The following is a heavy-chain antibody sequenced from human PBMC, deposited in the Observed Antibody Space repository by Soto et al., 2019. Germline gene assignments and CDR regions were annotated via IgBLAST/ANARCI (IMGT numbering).Heavy chain of an antibody. CDR2: IWYDGSNK. D-gene: IGHD6-6*01. CDR3: ARDFMGSSIAARPVTYGMDV. J-gene: IGHJ6*02. CDR1: GFTFSSYG. Sequence: QVQLVESGGGVVQPGRSLRLSCAASGFTFSSYGMHWVRRAPGKGLEWVAVIWYDGSNKYYADSVKGRFTISRDNSKNTLYLQMNSLRAEDTAVYYCARDFMGSSIAARPVTYGMDVWGQGTTVTVSS. V-gene: IGHV3-33*01.